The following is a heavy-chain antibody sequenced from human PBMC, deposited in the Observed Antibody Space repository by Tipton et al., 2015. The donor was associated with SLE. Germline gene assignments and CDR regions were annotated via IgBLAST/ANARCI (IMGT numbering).Heavy chain of an antibody. Sequence: TLSLTCTVSGGSISSTYYWGWIRQPPGKGLEWIGSIFYSGSFSGGSTYYNPSLKSRVTISVDTSKNQFSLKLSSVTAADTAIYYCARDSPYDSSGYYSDYWGQGTQVTASS. CDR3: ARDSPYDSSGYYSDY. CDR1: GGSISSTYY. V-gene: IGHV4-39*07. D-gene: IGHD3-22*01. J-gene: IGHJ4*02. CDR2: IFYSGSFSGGST.